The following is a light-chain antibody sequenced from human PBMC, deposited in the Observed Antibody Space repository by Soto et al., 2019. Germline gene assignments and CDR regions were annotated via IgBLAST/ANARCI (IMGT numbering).Light chain of an antibody. CDR1: NIGSKN. CDR3: QVWDSSTGV. Sequence: SYELTQPLSVSVALGQTARITCGGNNIGSKNVHWYQQKPGQAPVLVIYNDSNRPSGIPERFSGSNSGNTATQTISRAQAGDEADYYCQVWDSSTGVFGTGTKVAVL. CDR2: NDS. J-gene: IGLJ1*01. V-gene: IGLV3-9*01.